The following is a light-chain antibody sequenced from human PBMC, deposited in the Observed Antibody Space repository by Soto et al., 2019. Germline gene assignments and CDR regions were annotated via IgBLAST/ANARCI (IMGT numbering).Light chain of an antibody. J-gene: IGLJ1*01. Sequence: QSVLTQPPSVSGAPGQRVTISCTGSSSNIGAGYYVHWYQQLPGTAPKLLIYANSKRPSGVPGRFSGSKSGTSASLAITGLQAEDEADYYCQSYDSSLSGYVFGTGTKVTVL. CDR3: QSYDSSLSGYV. CDR2: ANS. V-gene: IGLV1-40*01. CDR1: SSNIGAGYY.